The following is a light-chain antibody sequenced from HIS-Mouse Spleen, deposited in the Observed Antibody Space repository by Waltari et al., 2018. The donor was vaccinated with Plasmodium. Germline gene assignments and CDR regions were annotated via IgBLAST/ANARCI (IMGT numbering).Light chain of an antibody. J-gene: IGLJ3*02. CDR3: YSTDSSGNHRV. V-gene: IGLV3-10*01. CDR1: ALPKKY. CDR2: EDS. Sequence: SYELTPPPSVSVSPGQTARITCSGDALPKKYAYWYQQQSGQAPVLVIYEDSKRPSGIPGRFSGSSSGTMATLTISGAQVEDEADYYCYSTDSSGNHRVFGGGTKLTVL.